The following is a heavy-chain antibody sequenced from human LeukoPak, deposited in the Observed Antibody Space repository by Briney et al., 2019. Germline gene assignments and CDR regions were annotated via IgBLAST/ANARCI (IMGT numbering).Heavy chain of an antibody. V-gene: IGHV1-45*02. J-gene: IGHJ3*02. CDR1: GYTFTYRY. D-gene: IGHD1-26*01. Sequence: GSSVKVSCKASGYTFTYRYLHWVRQAPGQALEWMGWITPFNDNTNYAQKFQDRVTITRDRSMSTAYMELSSLRSEDTAMYYCARDSVGATSDIWGQGTMVTVSS. CDR3: ARDSVGATSDI. CDR2: ITPFNDNT.